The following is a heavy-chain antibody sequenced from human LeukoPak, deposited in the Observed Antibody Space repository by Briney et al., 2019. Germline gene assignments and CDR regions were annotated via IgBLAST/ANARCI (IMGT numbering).Heavy chain of an antibody. Sequence: PGGSLRLSCAASGFTFSSYWMHWVRQVPGKGLVWVSRIKSDGSTTTYADSVKGRFTISRDNAKNTLYLQMNSLRAEDTAVYYCARIGAATYAFDIWCQGTMVTVSS. V-gene: IGHV3-74*01. CDR2: IKSDGSTT. J-gene: IGHJ3*02. CDR1: GFTFSSYW. D-gene: IGHD1-26*01. CDR3: ARIGAATYAFDI.